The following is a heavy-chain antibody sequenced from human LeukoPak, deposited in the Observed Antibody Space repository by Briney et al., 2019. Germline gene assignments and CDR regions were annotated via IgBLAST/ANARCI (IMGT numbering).Heavy chain of an antibody. V-gene: IGHV1-18*01. Sequence: GASVKVSCKASGYTFTSYGISWVRQAPGQGLEWMGWISAYNGNTNYAQKLQGRVTMTTDTSTSTAYMELRSLRSDDTAVYYCARDGLPYYYDFLLHPVGYWGQGTLVTVSS. CDR1: GYTFTSYG. CDR2: ISAYNGNT. D-gene: IGHD3-22*01. CDR3: ARDGLPYYYDFLLHPVGY. J-gene: IGHJ4*02.